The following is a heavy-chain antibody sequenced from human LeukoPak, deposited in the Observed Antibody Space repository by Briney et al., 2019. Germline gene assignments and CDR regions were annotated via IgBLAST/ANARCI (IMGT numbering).Heavy chain of an antibody. CDR1: GGSISSSSYY. J-gene: IGHJ3*02. V-gene: IGHV4-39*01. Sequence: TSETLSLTCTVSGGSISSSSYYWGWIRQPPGKGLEWIGSIYYSGGTYYNPSLKSRATISVDTSKNQFSPKLSSVTAADTAVYYCARPYSSLARSAFDIWGQGTMVTVSS. CDR3: ARPYSSLARSAFDI. CDR2: IYYSGGT. D-gene: IGHD2-15*01.